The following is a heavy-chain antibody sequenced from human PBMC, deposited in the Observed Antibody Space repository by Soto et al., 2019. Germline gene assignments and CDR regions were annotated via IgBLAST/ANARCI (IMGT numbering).Heavy chain of an antibody. Sequence: SETLSLTCAVYGGSFSGYYWSWIRQPPGKGLEWIGEINHSGSTNYNPSLKSRVTISVDTSKNQFSLKLSSVTAADTAVYYCAGGCGITMIKVFDYWGQGTLVTVP. CDR2: INHSGST. J-gene: IGHJ4*02. V-gene: IGHV4-34*01. D-gene: IGHD3-22*01. CDR1: GGSFSGYY. CDR3: AGGCGITMIKVFDY.